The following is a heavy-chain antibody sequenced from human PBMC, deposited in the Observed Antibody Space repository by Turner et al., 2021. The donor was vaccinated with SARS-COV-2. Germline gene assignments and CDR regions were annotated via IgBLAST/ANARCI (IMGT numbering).Heavy chain of an antibody. CDR1: GASISGSY. CDR2: IHFSGTT. D-gene: IGHD2-15*01. Sequence: QVQLQESGPGLVKPSATLSLTCTVSGASISGSYWSWVRQPPGKGLEWIGYIHFSGTTNYNPSLRSRVTISLDTSKSQFSLHLRSVTAAGTAVYYCTRELGYCSDGSCRFEYDYWGQGTLVTVSS. CDR3: TRELGYCSDGSCRFEYDY. V-gene: IGHV4-59*01. J-gene: IGHJ4*02.